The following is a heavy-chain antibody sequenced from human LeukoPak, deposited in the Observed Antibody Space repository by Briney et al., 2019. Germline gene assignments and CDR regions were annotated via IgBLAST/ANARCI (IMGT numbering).Heavy chain of an antibody. CDR1: GGSISSSSYY. D-gene: IGHD6-19*01. J-gene: IGHJ4*02. CDR2: IYYSGST. CDR3: ARRKGGSGLVDY. Sequence: SETLSLTCTVSGGSISSSSYYWGWIRQPPGKGLEWIGSIYYSGSTYYNPSLKSRVTISVDTSKNQFSLKLSSETAADTAVYYCARRKGGSGLVDYWGQGTLVTVSS. V-gene: IGHV4-39*01.